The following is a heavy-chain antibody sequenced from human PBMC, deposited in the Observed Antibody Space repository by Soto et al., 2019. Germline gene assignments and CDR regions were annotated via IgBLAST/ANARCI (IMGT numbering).Heavy chain of an antibody. CDR2: IIPIFGTA. Sequence: QVQLVQSGAEVKKPGSSVKVSCKASGGTFSSYAISWVRQAPGQGLEWMGGIIPIFGTANYAQKFQGRVTITADESTSTAYMELSSLRSEDTAVYYCARAMEYYDISTGYTNYYYYGMDVWGQGTTVTVSS. V-gene: IGHV1-69*01. CDR3: ARAMEYYDISTGYTNYYYYGMDV. CDR1: GGTFSSYA. D-gene: IGHD3-9*01. J-gene: IGHJ6*02.